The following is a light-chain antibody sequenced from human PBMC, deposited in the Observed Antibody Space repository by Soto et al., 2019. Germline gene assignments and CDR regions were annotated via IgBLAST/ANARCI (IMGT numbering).Light chain of an antibody. Sequence: EIVLTQSPGTLSLSPVEGATLSCRASQSVSTNLAWYQQKPGQAPRLLIYGASTRATGIPVRFSGSGSGTEFTLTISSLQSEDSAVYYCQKYIKWPRKFGQGTKVDIK. J-gene: IGKJ1*01. V-gene: IGKV3-15*01. CDR3: QKYIKWPRK. CDR2: GAS. CDR1: QSVSTN.